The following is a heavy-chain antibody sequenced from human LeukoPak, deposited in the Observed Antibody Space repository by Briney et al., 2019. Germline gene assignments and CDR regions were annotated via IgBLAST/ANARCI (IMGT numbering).Heavy chain of an antibody. CDR3: ARGVGMAAAFDY. CDR2: IYYSGST. Sequence: DPSETLSLTCTVSGGSISSYYWSWIRQPPGKGLEWIGSIYYSGSTYYNPSLKSRVTISVDTSKNQFSLKLSSVTAADTAVYYCARGVGMAAAFDYWGQGTLVTVSS. CDR1: GGSISSYY. D-gene: IGHD2-15*01. V-gene: IGHV4-59*12. J-gene: IGHJ4*02.